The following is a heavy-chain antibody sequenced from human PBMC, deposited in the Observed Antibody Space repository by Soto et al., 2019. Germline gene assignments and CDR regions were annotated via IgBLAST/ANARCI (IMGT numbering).Heavy chain of an antibody. D-gene: IGHD3-10*01. CDR1: GLIFSDYH. J-gene: IGHJ6*02. V-gene: IGHV3-72*01. CDR2: IRRTANSYTT. Sequence: EVQLVESGGGLVQPGGSLRLSCAASGLIFSDYHMDWVRQAPGQGLEWVGRIRRTANSYTTEYAASQKGRFTSSRDDSKSPMYLPMNSLKTEETSVYYCAMLGGWSGGRNDMGVWGQGTKVTVSS. CDR3: AMLGGWSGGRNDMGV.